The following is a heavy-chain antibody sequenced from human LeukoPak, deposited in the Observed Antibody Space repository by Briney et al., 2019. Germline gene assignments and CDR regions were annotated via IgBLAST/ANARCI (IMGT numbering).Heavy chain of an antibody. V-gene: IGHV3-7*01. CDR3: ARVGARLGAFDI. Sequence: GGSLRLSCAASGFTFSRYWMSWVRQAPGKGLEWVANIQQDGSEKYYVDSVKGRFTISRDNAKNTLYLQMNSLRAEDTAVYYCARVGARLGAFDIWGQGTMVTVSS. J-gene: IGHJ3*02. CDR1: GFTFSRYW. CDR2: IQQDGSEK. D-gene: IGHD6-25*01.